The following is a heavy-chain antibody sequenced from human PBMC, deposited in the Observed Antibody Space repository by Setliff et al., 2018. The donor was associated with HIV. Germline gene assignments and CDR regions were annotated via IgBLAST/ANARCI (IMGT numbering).Heavy chain of an antibody. J-gene: IGHJ6*02. V-gene: IGHV3-23*01. Sequence: GGSLRLSCAASGFIFSSYAMSWVRQAPGKGLEWVSTLSGSGGSTYYADSVKGRFIISRDNSKNTLYLQMNSLRAEDTAVYYCARDPGRYNGMDVWGQGTTVTVSS. D-gene: IGHD1-20*01. CDR1: GFIFSSYA. CDR2: LSGSGGST. CDR3: ARDPGRYNGMDV.